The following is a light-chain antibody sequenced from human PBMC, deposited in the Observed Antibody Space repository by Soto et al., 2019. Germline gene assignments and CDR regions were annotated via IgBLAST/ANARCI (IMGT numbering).Light chain of an antibody. V-gene: IGKV1-5*03. CDR2: KAS. CDR1: QSISSW. CDR3: HHQET. Sequence: DIQMTQSPSTLSASVGDRVTITCRASQSISSWLAWYQQKPGKAPKLLIYKASSLERGVPRRFSGSGSGTEFTLTISSLQPDDFATYYCHHQETFGQGTKVEIK. J-gene: IGKJ1*01.